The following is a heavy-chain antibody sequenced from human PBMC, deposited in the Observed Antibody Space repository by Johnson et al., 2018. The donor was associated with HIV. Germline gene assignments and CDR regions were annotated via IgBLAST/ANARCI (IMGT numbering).Heavy chain of an antibody. CDR3: ARESTPWGSDDVGYGLYI. V-gene: IGHV3-33*01. CDR2: IRYDGSNK. Sequence: QVQLVESGGGVVQPGRSLRLSCAASGFTFSSYGMHWVRQAPGKGLEWVAFIRYDGSNKYYADSVKGRFTISRDNSKNTLYLQMNSLRAEDTAVYYCARESTPWGSDDVGYGLYIWGQGTVVTVSS. J-gene: IGHJ3*02. D-gene: IGHD5-12*01. CDR1: GFTFSSYG.